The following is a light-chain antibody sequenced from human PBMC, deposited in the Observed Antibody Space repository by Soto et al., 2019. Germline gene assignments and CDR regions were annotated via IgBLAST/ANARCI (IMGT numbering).Light chain of an antibody. CDR3: QHYGTTPWT. Sequence: ETLLTQSPGTLSLSPGERVTLSCRASQSVCSRCFAWYQQKPGQSPRLLIYGASTRATGIPDRFSGSGSRTDFTLTISRLEPEDFAVYYCQHYGTTPWTFGQGTKVEIK. CDR1: QSVCSRC. J-gene: IGKJ1*01. V-gene: IGKV3-20*01. CDR2: GAS.